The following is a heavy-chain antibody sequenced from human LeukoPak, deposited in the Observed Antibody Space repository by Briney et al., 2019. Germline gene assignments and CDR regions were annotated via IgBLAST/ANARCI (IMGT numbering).Heavy chain of an antibody. CDR1: GGSISSYY. CDR3: ARVPCRANFPRNCYFDY. D-gene: IGHD4/OR15-4a*01. J-gene: IGHJ4*02. Sequence: SETLSLTCTVSGGSISSYYWSWIRQPPGKGLEWIGYIYYSGSTNYNPSLKSRVTISVDTSKNQFSLKLSSVTAADTAVYYCARVPCRANFPRNCYFDYWGQGTLVTVSS. CDR2: IYYSGST. V-gene: IGHV4-59*01.